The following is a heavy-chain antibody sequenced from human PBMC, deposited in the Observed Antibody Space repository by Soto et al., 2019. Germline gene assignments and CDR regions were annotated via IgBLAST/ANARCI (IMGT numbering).Heavy chain of an antibody. Sequence: GASVKVSCKASGGTFSSYAISWVRQAPGQGLEWMGGIIPIFGTANYAQKFQGRVTITADESTSTAYMELSSLRSEDTAVYYCARARGYSYGYPTLDAFDIWGQGTMVTVSS. CDR3: ARARGYSYGYPTLDAFDI. CDR2: IIPIFGTA. J-gene: IGHJ3*02. CDR1: GGTFSSYA. V-gene: IGHV1-69*13. D-gene: IGHD5-18*01.